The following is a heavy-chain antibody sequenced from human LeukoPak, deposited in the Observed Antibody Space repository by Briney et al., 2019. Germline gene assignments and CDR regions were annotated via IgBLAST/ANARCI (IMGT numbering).Heavy chain of an antibody. CDR2: INHSGST. D-gene: IGHD3-22*01. V-gene: IGHV4-34*01. Sequence: SETLSLTCAVYGGSFSGYYWSWIRQPPGKGLEWIGEINHSGSTNYNPSLKSRVTISVDTSKNQFSLKLSSVTAADTAVYYCARQWLSLGFCWFDPWGQGTLVTVSS. CDR1: GGSFSGYY. J-gene: IGHJ5*02. CDR3: ARQWLSLGFCWFDP.